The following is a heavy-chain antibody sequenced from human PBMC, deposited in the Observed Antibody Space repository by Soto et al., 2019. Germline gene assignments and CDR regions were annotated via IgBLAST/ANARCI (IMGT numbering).Heavy chain of an antibody. CDR2: IYYSGST. J-gene: IGHJ6*02. D-gene: IGHD6-13*01. V-gene: IGHV4-30-4*01. Sequence: QVQLQESGPGLVKPSQTLSLTCTVSGGSISSGDYYWSWFRQPPGKGLEWIGYIYYSGSTYYNPALKSRVTISVDTSKNQFSLKLSSVTAADTAVYYCARDHQQLVPAYYYYGMDVWGQGTTVTVSS. CDR3: ARDHQQLVPAYYYYGMDV. CDR1: GGSISSGDYY.